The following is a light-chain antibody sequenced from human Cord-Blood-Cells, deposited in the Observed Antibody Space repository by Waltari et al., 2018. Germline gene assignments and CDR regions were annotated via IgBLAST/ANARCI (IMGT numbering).Light chain of an antibody. CDR1: QSVSSN. J-gene: IGKJ2*01. CDR2: VAS. Sequence: EIVMTQSPATPSVSPGERATLSCRASQSVSSNLAWYQQKPGQAPRLLIYVASTRATGIPARFSGSGSGTEFTLTIRSLQSEDFAVYYCPQYNNWPPFGQGTQLEIK. CDR3: PQYNNWPP. V-gene: IGKV3-15*01.